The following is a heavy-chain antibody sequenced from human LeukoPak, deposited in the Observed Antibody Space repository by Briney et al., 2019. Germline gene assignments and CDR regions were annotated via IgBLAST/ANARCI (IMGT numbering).Heavy chain of an antibody. CDR2: INPSGGST. CDR3: ARDPYPRDGYNYIEGY. V-gene: IGHV1-46*01. CDR1: GYTFTSYY. Sequence: ASVNVSCKASGYTFTSYYMHWVRQAPGQGLEWMGIINPSGGSTSYAQKFQGRVTMTRDTSTSTVYMELSSLRSEDTAVYYCARDPYPRDGYNYIEGYWGQGTLVTVSS. D-gene: IGHD5-24*01. J-gene: IGHJ4*02.